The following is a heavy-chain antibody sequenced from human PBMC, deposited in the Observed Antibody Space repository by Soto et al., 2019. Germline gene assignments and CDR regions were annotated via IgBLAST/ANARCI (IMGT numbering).Heavy chain of an antibody. Sequence: GGSLRLSCAASGFTFNNYAMNWVRQAPGMGLEWVATISNTGGGTYYADSVKGRFTISRDNSKNTLYLQMGSLRVEDTAVYYCATEILYQGLFNYWGQGTLVTVSS. V-gene: IGHV3-23*01. J-gene: IGHJ4*02. CDR3: ATEILYQGLFNY. CDR2: ISNTGGGT. D-gene: IGHD2-8*01. CDR1: GFTFNNYA.